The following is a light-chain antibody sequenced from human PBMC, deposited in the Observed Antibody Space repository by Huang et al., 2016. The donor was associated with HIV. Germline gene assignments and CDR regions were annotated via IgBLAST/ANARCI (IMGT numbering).Light chain of an antibody. J-gene: IGKJ4*01. CDR2: GSS. Sequence: EIVMTQSPATLSVSPGQRVTLSCRANRSVSTNLAWYKQRHGQAPRLLIYGSSTRAPGIPVRFSGSGSGTDFSLTISSLQSEDFALYYCHQYNNWLLSFGGGTRV. CDR1: RSVSTN. V-gene: IGKV3-15*01. CDR3: HQYNNWLLS.